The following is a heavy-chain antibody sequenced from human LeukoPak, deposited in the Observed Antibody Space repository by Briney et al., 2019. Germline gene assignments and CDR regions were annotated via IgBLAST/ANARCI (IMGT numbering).Heavy chain of an antibody. J-gene: IGHJ6*03. D-gene: IGHD1-26*01. Sequence: PGGSLRLSCAPSGFTFSTYGMHWVRQAPGKGLEWVAFRRYDGSSEYYADSVKGRFTLSRDNSKNTLYLQMNSLRADDTAVYYCARNSGRHFYYYYMDVWGKGTTVTVSS. CDR3: ARNSGRHFYYYYMDV. CDR2: RRYDGSSE. V-gene: IGHV3-30*02. CDR1: GFTFSTYG.